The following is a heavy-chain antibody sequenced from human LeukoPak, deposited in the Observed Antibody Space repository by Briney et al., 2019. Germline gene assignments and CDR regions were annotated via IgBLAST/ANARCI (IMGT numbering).Heavy chain of an antibody. CDR3: ARDRPIVVVPAAPVYYHYMDV. D-gene: IGHD2-2*01. CDR1: GYTFTSYG. V-gene: IGHV1-18*01. Sequence: ASVKVSCKASGYTFTSYGISWVRQAPGQGLEWMGWISAYNGNTNYPQQLQGRVTMTTDTSTSTAYMELRSLRSDDTAVYYCARDRPIVVVPAAPVYYHYMDVWGKGTTVTVSS. J-gene: IGHJ6*03. CDR2: ISAYNGNT.